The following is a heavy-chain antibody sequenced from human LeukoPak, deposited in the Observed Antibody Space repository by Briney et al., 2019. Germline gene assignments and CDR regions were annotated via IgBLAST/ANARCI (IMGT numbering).Heavy chain of an antibody. CDR1: GGSISSGSYY. Sequence: SQTLSLTCTVSGGSISSGSYYWSWIRQPAGKGLEWIGRIYTSGSTNYNPSLKSRVTISVDTSKNQFSLKLSSVTAADTAVYYCARQRAGPNILWFGELEGGDAFDIWGQGTMVTVSS. J-gene: IGHJ3*02. V-gene: IGHV4-61*02. CDR2: IYTSGST. CDR3: ARQRAGPNILWFGELEGGDAFDI. D-gene: IGHD3-10*01.